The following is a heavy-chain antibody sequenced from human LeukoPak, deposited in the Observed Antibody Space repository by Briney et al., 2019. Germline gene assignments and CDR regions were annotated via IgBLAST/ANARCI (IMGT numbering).Heavy chain of an antibody. V-gene: IGHV1-2*02. Sequence: ASVKVSCKASGYTFTGYYMHWVRQAPGQGLEWMGWINTDSGGTNYAQKFQGRVTMTRDTSINTAYMDLSSLRSDDTAVYYCARDVNFYASGNHHDYWGQGTLVTVSS. CDR1: GYTFTGYY. CDR2: INTDSGGT. J-gene: IGHJ4*02. D-gene: IGHD3-10*01. CDR3: ARDVNFYASGNHHDY.